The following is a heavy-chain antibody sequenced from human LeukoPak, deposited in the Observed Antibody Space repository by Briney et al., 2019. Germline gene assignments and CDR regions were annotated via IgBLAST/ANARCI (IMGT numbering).Heavy chain of an antibody. Sequence: PGGSLRLSCAASGFTFSSYGMHWVRQAPGKGLEWVAFIRYDGSNKYYADSVKGRFTISRDNSKNTLYLQMNSLRAEDTAVYYCANSPKYYYYMDVWGKGTTVTVSS. J-gene: IGHJ6*03. D-gene: IGHD2/OR15-2a*01. CDR2: IRYDGSNK. CDR3: ANSPKYYYYMDV. V-gene: IGHV3-30*02. CDR1: GFTFSSYG.